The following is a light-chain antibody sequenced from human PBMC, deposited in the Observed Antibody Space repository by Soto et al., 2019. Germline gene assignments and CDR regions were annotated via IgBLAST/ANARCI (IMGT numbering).Light chain of an antibody. CDR1: SSDIGSHDY. CDR2: EVT. V-gene: IGLV2-14*01. CDR3: TSYTSNTALV. J-gene: IGLJ1*01. Sequence: QSVPTQPASVSGSPGQSITISCTETSSDIGSHDYVSWYQHHPGKAPKLIIYEVTNRPSGVSDRFSGSKSGSTASLTISGLQAEDEADYHCTSYTSNTALVFGTGTQLTVL.